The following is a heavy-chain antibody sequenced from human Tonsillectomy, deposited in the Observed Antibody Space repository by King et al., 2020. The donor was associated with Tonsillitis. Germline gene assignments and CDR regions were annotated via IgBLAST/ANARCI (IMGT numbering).Heavy chain of an antibody. V-gene: IGHV3-49*04. J-gene: IGHJ5*02. CDR3: TVTYYYDSSGRYFDP. D-gene: IGHD3-22*01. CDR1: GFTFGDYA. Sequence: VQLVESGGGLVQPGRSLRLSCTASGFTFGDYAMGWVRQAPGEGREWVGFFRSRAYGGTTEYAASVKGRFTISRDDSKSIAYLQMNSLKIEDTAVYYCTVTYYYDSSGRYFDPWGQGTLVTVSS. CDR2: FRSRAYGGTT.